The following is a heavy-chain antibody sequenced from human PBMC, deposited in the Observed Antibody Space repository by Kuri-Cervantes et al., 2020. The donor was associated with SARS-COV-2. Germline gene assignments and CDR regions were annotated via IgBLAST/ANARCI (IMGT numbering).Heavy chain of an antibody. CDR1: GGSISSYY. D-gene: IGHD6-6*01. V-gene: IGHV4-59*08. CDR2: IYYSRST. CDR3: ARRESSRAFDY. J-gene: IGHJ4*02. Sequence: SETLSLTCTVSGGSISSYYWSWIRQPPGKGLEWIGYIYYSRSTNYNPSLKSRVTISVDTSKNQFSLKLSSVTAADTAVYYCARRESSRAFDYWGQGTLVTVSS.